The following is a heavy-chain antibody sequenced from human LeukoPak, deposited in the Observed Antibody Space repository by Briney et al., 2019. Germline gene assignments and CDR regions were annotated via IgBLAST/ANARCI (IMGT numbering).Heavy chain of an antibody. CDR1: GYTFTDSY. CDR2: INPKTGGT. V-gene: IGHV1-2*02. D-gene: IGHD3-10*01. J-gene: IGHJ4*02. CDR3: ARDGRLTVFVRGIITEGSPPKN. Sequence: ASVKVSCKASGYTFTDSYMHWVRQAPGQGLEWMGWINPKTGGTNYAQRFQGRVTMTRDTSIRTAYMELNSLRSDDTAVYYCARDGRLTVFVRGIITEGSPPKNWGQGTLVTVSS.